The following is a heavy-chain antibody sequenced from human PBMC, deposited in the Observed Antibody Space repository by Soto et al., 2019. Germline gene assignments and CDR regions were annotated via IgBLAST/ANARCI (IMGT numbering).Heavy chain of an antibody. J-gene: IGHJ3*02. V-gene: IGHV3-9*01. CDR1: GFTFDDYT. CDR3: ATGVYFRANYCSGTTCHDFEN. CDR2: ISRNSTYI. D-gene: IGHD2-2*01. Sequence: PGGSLRLSCAASGFTFDDYTMHWVRQAPGKGLEWVSGISRNSTYICYADSVKGRFTISRDNAKNSLYLQMNSLRAEDTALYYCATGVYFRANYCSGTTCHDFENWGQGTMVTVSS.